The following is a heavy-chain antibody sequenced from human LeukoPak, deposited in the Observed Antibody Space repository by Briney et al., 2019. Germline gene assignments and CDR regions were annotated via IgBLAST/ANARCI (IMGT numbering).Heavy chain of an antibody. CDR1: GGSISSYY. J-gene: IGHJ4*02. D-gene: IGHD5-18*01. V-gene: IGHV4-59*01. CDR2: IYYSGST. CDR3: AREMDTAMVMIN. Sequence: SETLSLTCTVSGGSISSYYWSWIRQPPGKGLEWIGYIYYSGSTNYNPSLKSRVTISVDTSKNQFSLKLSSVTAADTAVYYCAREMDTAMVMINWGQGTLVTVSS.